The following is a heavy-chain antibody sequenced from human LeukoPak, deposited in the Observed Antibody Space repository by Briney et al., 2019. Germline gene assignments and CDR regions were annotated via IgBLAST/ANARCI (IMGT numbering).Heavy chain of an antibody. Sequence: GGSLRLSCAASGFTFSTYAITWVRQAPGKGLECVSGISGSGGTTYYADSVRGRFTISRDNSKNTLYLQMNSLRADDTAVYYCARGGLRLVRGREVDYWGQGTLVTVSS. CDR1: GFTFSTYA. CDR2: ISGSGGTT. V-gene: IGHV3-23*01. CDR3: ARGGLRLVRGREVDY. D-gene: IGHD6-19*01. J-gene: IGHJ4*02.